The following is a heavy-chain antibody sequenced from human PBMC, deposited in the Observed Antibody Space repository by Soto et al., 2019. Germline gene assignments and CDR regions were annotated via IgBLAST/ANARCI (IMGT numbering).Heavy chain of an antibody. CDR2: VYATGRS. V-gene: IGHV4-4*07. CDR1: GASVRTNY. D-gene: IGHD3-22*01. Sequence: PSETLSLTCRVPGASVRTNYWSWIRQLAGKGLEWIGRVYATGRSNYNPSLMNRATMSVDTSQNQFSLSLTSLTAADTATYYCARDPLPTESSAPWGRGILVTVSS. CDR3: ARDPLPTESSAP. J-gene: IGHJ5*02.